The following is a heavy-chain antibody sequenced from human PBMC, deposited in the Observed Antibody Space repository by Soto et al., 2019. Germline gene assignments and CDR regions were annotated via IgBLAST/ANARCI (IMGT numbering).Heavy chain of an antibody. Sequence: GGSLRLSCAASGFTFSSYAMSWVRQAPGKGLEWVSAISGSGGSTYYADSVKGRFTISRDNSKNTRYLQMNSLRAEDTAVYYCAKDQISTIFGVVTGYYFDYWGQGTLVTVSS. J-gene: IGHJ4*02. D-gene: IGHD3-3*01. CDR1: GFTFSSYA. CDR2: ISGSGGST. CDR3: AKDQISTIFGVVTGYYFDY. V-gene: IGHV3-23*01.